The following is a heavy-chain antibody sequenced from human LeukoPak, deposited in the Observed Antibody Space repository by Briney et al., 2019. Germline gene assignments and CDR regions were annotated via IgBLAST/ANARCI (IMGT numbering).Heavy chain of an antibody. CDR2: ISSSSSYI. CDR1: GFTFSSYS. V-gene: IGHV3-21*01. D-gene: IGHD3-10*01. Sequence: GGSLRLSCAASGFTFSSYSMNWVRQAPGKRLEWVSSISSSSSYIYYADSVKGRFTISRDNAKNSLYLQMNSLRAEDTAVYYCARASRSYYFDYWGQGTLVTVSS. CDR3: ARASRSYYFDY. J-gene: IGHJ4*02.